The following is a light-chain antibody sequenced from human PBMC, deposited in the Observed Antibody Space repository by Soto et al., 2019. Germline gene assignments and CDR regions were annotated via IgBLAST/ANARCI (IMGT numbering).Light chain of an antibody. J-gene: IGKJ1*01. Sequence: DIQKTQSPSSLSASVGDRVTITCRASQSISNYLNWYQQKPGIAPKLLVYAASSLQSGVPSTFSGSGSGTDFSLTISSLQPEDFATYYCQQSYSTPRTFGQGTKVDIK. V-gene: IGKV1-39*01. CDR1: QSISNY. CDR3: QQSYSTPRT. CDR2: AAS.